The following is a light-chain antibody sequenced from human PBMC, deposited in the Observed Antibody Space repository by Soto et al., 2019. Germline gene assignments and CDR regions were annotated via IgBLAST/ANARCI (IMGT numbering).Light chain of an antibody. Sequence: DIQMTQSPSSLSSSVGDIFTITCQSSQDISNHLNWYQQKPGKPPQLLIYDASNVNTGVPSRFRASGSGTDFTFIISSLQPEDIATXXXXXXXXXPXXTXXXGTXLEIK. CDR1: QDISNH. V-gene: IGKV1-33*01. CDR3: XXXXXXPXXT. CDR2: DAS. J-gene: IGKJ5*01.